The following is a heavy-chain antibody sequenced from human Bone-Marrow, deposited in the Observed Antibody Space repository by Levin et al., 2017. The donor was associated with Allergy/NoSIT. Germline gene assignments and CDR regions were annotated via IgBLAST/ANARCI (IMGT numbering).Heavy chain of an antibody. Sequence: GGSLRLSCAASGFTFSNFAMHWVRQAPGKGLEWVAVILSDGNNKYYADSVKGRFTISRDNSKNTLYLQMNSLRGEDTAVHYCARGRGYCINGVCYEAYSDYWGQGTLVTVSS. CDR2: ILSDGNNK. CDR3: ARGRGYCINGVCYEAYSDY. V-gene: IGHV3-30-3*01. J-gene: IGHJ4*02. D-gene: IGHD2-8*01. CDR1: GFTFSNFA.